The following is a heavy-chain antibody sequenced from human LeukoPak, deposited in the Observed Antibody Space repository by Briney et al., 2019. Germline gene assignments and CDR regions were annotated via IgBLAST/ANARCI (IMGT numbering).Heavy chain of an antibody. V-gene: IGHV3-7*03. J-gene: IGHJ6*02. CDR1: GFTFSSYW. CDR2: IKQDGSEK. Sequence: GGSLRLSCAAPGFTFSSYWMSWVRQAPGKGLEWVANIKQDGSEKYYVDSVKGRFTISRDNAKNSLYLQMNSLRAEDTAVYYCAREDGDHTYYYYGMDVWGQGTTVTVSS. D-gene: IGHD4-17*01. CDR3: AREDGDHTYYYYGMDV.